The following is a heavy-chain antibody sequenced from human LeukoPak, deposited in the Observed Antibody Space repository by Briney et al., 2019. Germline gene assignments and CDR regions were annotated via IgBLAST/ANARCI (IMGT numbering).Heavy chain of an antibody. J-gene: IGHJ4*02. D-gene: IGHD3-22*01. CDR1: GFTFSSYG. Sequence: GGSLRLSCAASGFTFSSYGMHWVRQAPGKGLEWVAVISYDGSNKYYADSVKGRFTISRDNSKNTLYLQMNSLRAEDTAVYYCARGLFPILSVVVILGYFDYWGQGTLVTVSS. V-gene: IGHV3-30*03. CDR2: ISYDGSNK. CDR3: ARGLFPILSVVVILGYFDY.